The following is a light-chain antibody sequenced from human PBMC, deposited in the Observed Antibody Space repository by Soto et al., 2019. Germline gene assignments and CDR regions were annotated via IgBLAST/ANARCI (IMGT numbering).Light chain of an antibody. CDR3: QQSYSTPRT. J-gene: IGKJ1*01. CDR1: QSISSY. V-gene: IGKV1-39*01. CDR2: AAS. Sequence: DIQMTQSPSSLSASVGGRVTITCRASQSISSYLNWYQQKPGKAPKLLIYAASSLQSGVPSRFSGSGSGTDLTLTISSLQPEDFATYYCQQSYSTPRTFGQGTKVEIK.